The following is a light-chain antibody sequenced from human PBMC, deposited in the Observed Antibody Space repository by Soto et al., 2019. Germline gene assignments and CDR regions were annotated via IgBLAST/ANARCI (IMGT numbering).Light chain of an antibody. Sequence: QSVLTQPPSVSGAPGQRVTISCTGSSSNIGAGYGVHWYQQRPGTAPRLLISGNSNRPSGVPDRFSGSTSGTSASLAISGLQSDDEADYYCAAWDASLNGVVFGGGTKVTVL. V-gene: IGLV1-40*01. CDR2: GNS. J-gene: IGLJ2*01. CDR3: AAWDASLNGVV. CDR1: SSNIGAGYG.